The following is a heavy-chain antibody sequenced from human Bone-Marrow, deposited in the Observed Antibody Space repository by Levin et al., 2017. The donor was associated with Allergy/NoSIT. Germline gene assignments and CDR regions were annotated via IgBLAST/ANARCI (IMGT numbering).Heavy chain of an antibody. Sequence: GESLKISCAASGFKFSDRGMHWVRQAPGKGLEWVGIIWYDGTNKHYADSVRGRFTISRDNSKNTLYLQMNSLRAEDTAMYYCARDLDTSELFDSWGQGTLVTVAS. V-gene: IGHV3-33*01. CDR1: GFKFSDRG. J-gene: IGHJ4*02. CDR3: ARDLDTSELFDS. CDR2: IWYDGTNK. D-gene: IGHD1-1*01.